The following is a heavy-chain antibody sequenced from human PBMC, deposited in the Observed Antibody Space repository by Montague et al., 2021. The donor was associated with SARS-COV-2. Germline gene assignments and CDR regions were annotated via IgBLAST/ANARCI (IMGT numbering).Heavy chain of an antibody. Sequence: PALVKPTQTLTLTCTFSGFSLSTSAVGVGWIRQPPGKALQRLALIYWDDDKRYSPSLKTRLTVTKDTSKNQVVLTMTNMDPVDTATYYCTHLHTGFWSAYYSTWGQGTLVTVSS. D-gene: IGHD3-3*01. J-gene: IGHJ5*02. CDR3: THLHTGFWSAYYST. V-gene: IGHV2-5*02. CDR1: GFSLSTSAVG. CDR2: IYWDDDK.